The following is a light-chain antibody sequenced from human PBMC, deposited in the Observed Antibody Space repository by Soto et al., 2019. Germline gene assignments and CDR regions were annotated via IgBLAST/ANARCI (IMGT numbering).Light chain of an antibody. CDR3: QQYGHSPLT. Sequence: EIVLTQSPGTLFLSPGERATLSCRASQTIKSRSLAWYQQKPGQAPRRLIYGTSGRPTNIPDRFSASGSGTDFTLTIRRLEPEDFAVYYCQQYGHSPLTFGGGTKVEIK. V-gene: IGKV3-20*01. CDR1: QTIKSRS. J-gene: IGKJ4*01. CDR2: GTS.